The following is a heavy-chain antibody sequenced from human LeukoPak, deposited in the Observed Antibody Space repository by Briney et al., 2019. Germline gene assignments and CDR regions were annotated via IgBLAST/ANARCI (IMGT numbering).Heavy chain of an antibody. V-gene: IGHV3-33*01. Sequence: GRSLRLSCAASGFTFSSYGMHWVRQAPGKGLEWVAVIWYDRSNKYYADSVKGRFTISRDNSKNTLYLQMNSLRAEDTAVYYCARTSGPPEPFFDYWGQGTLVTVSS. CDR1: GFTFSSYG. D-gene: IGHD3-10*01. CDR2: IWYDRSNK. CDR3: ARTSGPPEPFFDY. J-gene: IGHJ4*02.